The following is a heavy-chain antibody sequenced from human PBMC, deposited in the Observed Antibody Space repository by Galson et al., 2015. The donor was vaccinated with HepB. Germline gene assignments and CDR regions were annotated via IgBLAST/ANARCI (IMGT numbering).Heavy chain of an antibody. Sequence: SLRLSCAASGFTFSSYAMHWVRQAPGKGLEWVAVISYDGSNKYYADSVKGRFTISRDNSKNTLYLQMNSLRAEDTAVYYCARARGGYSYGYKSSYYYGMDVWGQGTTVTVSS. CDR1: GFTFSSYA. J-gene: IGHJ6*02. V-gene: IGHV3-30-3*01. D-gene: IGHD5-18*01. CDR3: ARARGGYSYGYKSSYYYGMDV. CDR2: ISYDGSNK.